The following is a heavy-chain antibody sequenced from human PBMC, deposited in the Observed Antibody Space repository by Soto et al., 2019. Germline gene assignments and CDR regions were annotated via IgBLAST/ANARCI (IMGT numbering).Heavy chain of an antibody. J-gene: IGHJ3*02. CDR2: IHSGGST. Sequence: EVQLVETGGGLIQPGGSLRLSCAASGFTVSSNYMSWVRQAPGKGLEWVSVIHSGGSTYYADSVKGRFTISRDNSKNTLYLQMNSLRAEDTAVYYCARLRRYSGSHGAFDIWGQGTMVTVSS. D-gene: IGHD1-26*01. CDR3: ARLRRYSGSHGAFDI. V-gene: IGHV3-53*02. CDR1: GFTVSSNY.